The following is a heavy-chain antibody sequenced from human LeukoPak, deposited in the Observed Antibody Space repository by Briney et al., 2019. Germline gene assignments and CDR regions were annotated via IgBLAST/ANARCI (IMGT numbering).Heavy chain of an antibody. CDR2: TYYSGST. CDR1: GGSISSYY. CDR3: ARSTDYDILTGYYTFWFDP. Sequence: SETLSLTCTVSGGSISSYYWSWIRQPPGKGQEWIGYTYYSGSTNYNPSLKSRVTISVDTSKNQFSLKLSSVTAADTAVYYCARSTDYDILTGYYTFWFDPWGQGTLVTVSS. V-gene: IGHV4-59*01. J-gene: IGHJ5*02. D-gene: IGHD3-9*01.